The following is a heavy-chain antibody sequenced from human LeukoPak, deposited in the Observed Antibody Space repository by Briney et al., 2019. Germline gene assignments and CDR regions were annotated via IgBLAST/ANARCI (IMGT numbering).Heavy chain of an antibody. Sequence: SQTLSLTCAISGDSVSSNSVAWNWVRRSPSRGLEWLGRTYYRSTWYYDYAVSVKSRINISPDTSKNQFSLHLNSVTPEDSAVYYCAGGATAYFDYWGQGTLVTVSS. D-gene: IGHD5-12*01. V-gene: IGHV6-1*01. CDR2: TYYRSTWYY. J-gene: IGHJ4*02. CDR1: GDSVSSNSVA. CDR3: AGGATAYFDY.